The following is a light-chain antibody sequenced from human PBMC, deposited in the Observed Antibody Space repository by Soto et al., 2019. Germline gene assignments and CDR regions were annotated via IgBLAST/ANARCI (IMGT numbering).Light chain of an antibody. J-gene: IGKJ1*01. Sequence: EIQMPQSPSSLSASLGDRVTITCRASQGISNYLAWYQQKPGQVPKLLISAASTLQSGVPSRFSGSGSGTDFTLTISSLQPEDVAVYYCQKYDGAPWTFGQGTEVELK. V-gene: IGKV1-27*01. CDR2: AAS. CDR3: QKYDGAPWT. CDR1: QGISNY.